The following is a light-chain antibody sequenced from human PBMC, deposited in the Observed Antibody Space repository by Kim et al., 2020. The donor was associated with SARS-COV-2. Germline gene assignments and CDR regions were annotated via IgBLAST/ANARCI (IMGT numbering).Light chain of an antibody. J-gene: IGKJ1*01. Sequence: PGERATLSCRAGQRVASSYLAWYQQKPGQAPRLLIYCASSRATAIPDRCSGSGSGTDFTLTISRLEPEDFAVYYCQQYGSTPTWTFGQGTKVDIK. CDR1: QRVASSY. CDR3: QQYGSTPTWT. V-gene: IGKV3-20*01. CDR2: CAS.